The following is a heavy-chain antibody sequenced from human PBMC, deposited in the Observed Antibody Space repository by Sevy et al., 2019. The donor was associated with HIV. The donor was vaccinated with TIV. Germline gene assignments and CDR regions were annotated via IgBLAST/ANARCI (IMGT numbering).Heavy chain of an antibody. CDR3: ARVDANYDKGFDP. J-gene: IGHJ5*02. CDR1: GFTFSSYE. D-gene: IGHD3-22*01. Sequence: GGSLRLSCEASGFTFSSYEMNWVRQAPGKGLEWVSYISSSGTTIKYADSVKGRFTISRDNAKNSLYMQMNSLRAEDTAGYYCARVDANYDKGFDPWGQGTLVTVS. CDR2: ISSSGTTI. V-gene: IGHV3-48*03.